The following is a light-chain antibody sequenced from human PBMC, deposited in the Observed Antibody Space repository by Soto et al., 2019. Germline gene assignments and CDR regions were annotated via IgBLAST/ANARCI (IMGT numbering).Light chain of an antibody. J-gene: IGKJ1*01. Sequence: IVMTQSPAPLSGSPVARVTLSCRARQSVGSNLAWYQQKPGQAPRLLIYGASNRATGIPDRFSGSGSGTDFTLTISRLEPEDFAVYYCQQYGSSGTCGQGTKVE. V-gene: IGKV3-20*01. CDR3: QQYGSSGT. CDR1: QSVGSN. CDR2: GAS.